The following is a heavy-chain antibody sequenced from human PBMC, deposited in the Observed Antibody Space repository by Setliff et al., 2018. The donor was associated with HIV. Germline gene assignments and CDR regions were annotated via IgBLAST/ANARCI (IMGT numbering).Heavy chain of an antibody. J-gene: IGHJ4*02. V-gene: IGHV4-59*01. CDR2: IFYSGST. CDR3: ARVGGVLAGTPHFDF. D-gene: IGHD3-16*01. Sequence: SETLSLTCTVSGGSISHYYWTWIRQPPGKGLEWIGYIFYSGSTDYNPSLKSRLTISVDTPNNQFSLSLNSVTAADTAVYYCARVGGVLAGTPHFDFWGQGILVTVSS. CDR1: GGSISHYY.